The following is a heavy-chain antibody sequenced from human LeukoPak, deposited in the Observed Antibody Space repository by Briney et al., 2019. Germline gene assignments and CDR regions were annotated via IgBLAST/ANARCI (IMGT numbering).Heavy chain of an antibody. V-gene: IGHV3-33*06. CDR2: IWYDGSNK. D-gene: IGHD2-2*01. CDR1: GFTFSSYG. CDR3: AKGGGDCSSTSCYHYYYYYMDV. J-gene: IGHJ6*03. Sequence: GGPLRLSCAASGFTFSSYGMHWVRQAPGKGLEWVAVIWYDGSNKYYADSVKGRFTISRDNSKNTLYLQMNSLRAEDTAVYYCAKGGGDCSSTSCYHYYYYYMDVWGKGTTVTVSS.